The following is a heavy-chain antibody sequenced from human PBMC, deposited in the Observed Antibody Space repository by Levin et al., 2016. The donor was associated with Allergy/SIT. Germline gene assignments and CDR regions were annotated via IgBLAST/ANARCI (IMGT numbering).Heavy chain of an antibody. CDR3: ARLGSASGWYLDY. V-gene: IGHV5-51*01. CDR1: GYSFTSYW. Sequence: GGSLRLSCKGSGYSFTSYWIGWVRQMPGKGLEWMGIIYPGDSDTRYSPSFQGQVTISADKSISTAYLQWSSLKASDTAMYYCARLGSASGWYLDYWGQGTLVTVSS. CDR2: IYPGDSDT. J-gene: IGHJ4*02. D-gene: IGHD6-19*01.